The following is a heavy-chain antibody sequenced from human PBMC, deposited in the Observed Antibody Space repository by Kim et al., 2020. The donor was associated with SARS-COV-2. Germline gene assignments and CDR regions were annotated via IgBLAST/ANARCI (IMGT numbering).Heavy chain of an antibody. J-gene: IGHJ4*02. CDR2: ISWNSGSI. CDR3: AKSGEKGKQWLVLHPFFDY. Sequence: GGSLRLSCAASGFTFDDYAMHWVRQAPGKGLEWVSGISWNSGSIGYADSVKGRFTISRDNAKNSLYLQMNSLRAEDTALYYCAKSGEKGKQWLVLHPFFDYWGQGTLVTVSS. V-gene: IGHV3-9*01. D-gene: IGHD6-19*01. CDR1: GFTFDDYA.